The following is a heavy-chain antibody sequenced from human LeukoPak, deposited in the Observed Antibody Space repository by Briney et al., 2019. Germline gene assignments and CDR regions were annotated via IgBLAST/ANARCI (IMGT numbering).Heavy chain of an antibody. D-gene: IGHD2-15*01. CDR2: IKQDGSEK. Sequence: GGSLRLSCAASGFTFSSYWMSWVRQAPGKGLEWVANIKQDGSEKYYVDSVKGRFTISRDNAKNSLYLQMNSLRAEDTALYYCARLYCSGGSCYSITAFDYWGQGTLVTVSS. CDR3: ARLYCSGGSCYSITAFDY. J-gene: IGHJ4*02. CDR1: GFTFSSYW. V-gene: IGHV3-7*01.